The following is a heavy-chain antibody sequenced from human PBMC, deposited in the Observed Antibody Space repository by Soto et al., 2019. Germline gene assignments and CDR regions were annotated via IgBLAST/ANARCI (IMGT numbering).Heavy chain of an antibody. Sequence: PGGSLRLSCAASGFTLSSYEMNWVRQAPGKGLEWISYISDSGNIIYYADSVRGRFTNSRDRNSSYLQMNSLRAEDTAVYFCAREEINCGGDCFALWGQGTLVTVSS. CDR3: AREEINCGGDCFAL. V-gene: IGHV3-48*03. J-gene: IGHJ4*02. CDR1: GFTLSSYE. D-gene: IGHD2-21*01. CDR2: ISDSGNII.